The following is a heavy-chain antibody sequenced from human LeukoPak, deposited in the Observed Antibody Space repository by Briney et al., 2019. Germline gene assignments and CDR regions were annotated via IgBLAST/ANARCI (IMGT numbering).Heavy chain of an antibody. J-gene: IGHJ6*02. D-gene: IGHD5-18*01. CDR2: INHSGST. CDR3: ARVAAMVYYYYGMDV. V-gene: IGHV4-34*01. CDR1: GGSFSGYY. Sequence: SETLSLTCAVYGGSFSGYYWSWIRQPPGKGLEWIEEINHSGSTNYNPSLKSRVTISVDTSKNQFSLKLSSVTAADTAVYYCARVAAMVYYYYGMDVWGQGTTVTVSS.